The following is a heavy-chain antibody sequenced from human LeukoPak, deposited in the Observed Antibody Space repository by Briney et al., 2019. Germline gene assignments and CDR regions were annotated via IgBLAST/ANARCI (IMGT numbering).Heavy chain of an antibody. Sequence: ASVKVSCKASGYTFTTYYIHWVRQAPGQGLEWMGIINPIGGTTDCAQKFQGRVTMTRDTSTSTVYMELSSLRSEDTAVYYCARQQGLQNLNFDYWGQGTLVTVSS. V-gene: IGHV1-46*01. D-gene: IGHD4-11*01. CDR3: ARQQGLQNLNFDY. CDR2: INPIGGTT. CDR1: GYTFTTYY. J-gene: IGHJ4*02.